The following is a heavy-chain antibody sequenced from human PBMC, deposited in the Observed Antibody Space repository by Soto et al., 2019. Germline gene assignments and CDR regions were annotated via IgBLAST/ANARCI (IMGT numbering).Heavy chain of an antibody. CDR2: INPSGGST. D-gene: IGHD2-21*02. CDR3: ARVTYNWFDP. Sequence: GASVKVSCKASGYTFTSYYMHWVRQAPGQGLEWMGIINPSGGSTSYAQKFQGRVTVTTDTSTSTAYMELRSLRSDDTAIYYCARVTYNWFDPWGQGTLVTSPQ. CDR1: GYTFTSYY. J-gene: IGHJ5*02. V-gene: IGHV1-46*01.